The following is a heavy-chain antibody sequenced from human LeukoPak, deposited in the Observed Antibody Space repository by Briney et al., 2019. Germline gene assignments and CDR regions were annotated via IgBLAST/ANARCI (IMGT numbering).Heavy chain of an antibody. J-gene: IGHJ5*02. D-gene: IGHD4-11*01. V-gene: IGHV4-61*03. CDR3: ARAINDYSNYEVLTDNWFDP. Sequence: SETLSLTCTVSGGSISSSSYYWSWIRQPPGEGLEWIVYIYYSGSTNYNPSLKSRVTISVDTSKNHFSLQLSSVTAADTAVYYCARAINDYSNYEVLTDNWFDPWGQGTLVTVSS. CDR2: IYYSGST. CDR1: GGSISSSSYY.